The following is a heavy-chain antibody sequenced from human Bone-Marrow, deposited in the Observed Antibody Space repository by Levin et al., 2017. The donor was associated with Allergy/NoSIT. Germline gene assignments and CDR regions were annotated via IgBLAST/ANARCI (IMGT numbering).Heavy chain of an antibody. CDR2: IYYSGST. D-gene: IGHD1-26*01. CDR1: GGSISSGGYY. CDR3: ARAVGATAATDY. V-gene: IGHV4-31*03. Sequence: SETLSLTCTVSGGSISSGGYYWSWIRQHPGKGLEWIGYIYYSGSTYYNPSLKSRVTISVDTSKNQFSLKLSSVTAADTAVYYCARAVGATAATDYWGQGTLVTVSS. J-gene: IGHJ4*02.